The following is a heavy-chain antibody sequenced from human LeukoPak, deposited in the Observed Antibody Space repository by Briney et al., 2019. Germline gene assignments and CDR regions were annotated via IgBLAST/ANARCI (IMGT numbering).Heavy chain of an antibody. D-gene: IGHD6-13*01. CDR1: GGTFSSYA. CDR3: ARDQSGYSRGLFDY. CDR2: IIPIFGTA. V-gene: IGHV1-69*13. Sequence: GASVKVSYKASGGTFSSYAISWVRQAPGQGLEWMGGIIPIFGTANYAQKFQGRVTITADESTSTAYMELSSLRSEDTAVYYCARDQSGYSRGLFDYWGQGTLVTVSS. J-gene: IGHJ4*02.